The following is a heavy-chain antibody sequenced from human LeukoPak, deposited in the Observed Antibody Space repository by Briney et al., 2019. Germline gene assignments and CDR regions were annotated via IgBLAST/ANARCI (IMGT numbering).Heavy chain of an antibody. CDR2: IYYSGST. CDR3: ARDPYGDYYFDY. CDR1: GGSISSYY. Sequence: SETLSLTCTVSGGSISSYYWSWVRQPPGKGLEWIGYIYYSGSTNYNPSLKSRVTISVDPSKHQSSLKLSSVTAADTAVYYCARDPYGDYYFDYWGQGTLVTVSS. J-gene: IGHJ4*02. D-gene: IGHD4-17*01. V-gene: IGHV4-59*01.